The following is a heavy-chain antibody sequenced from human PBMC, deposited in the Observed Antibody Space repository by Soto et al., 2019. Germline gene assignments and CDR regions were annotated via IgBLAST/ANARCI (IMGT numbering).Heavy chain of an antibody. V-gene: IGHV4-34*01. CDR2: INHSGST. Sequence: SETLSLTCAVYGGSFSGYYWSWIRQPPGKGLEWIGEINHSGSTNYNPSLKSRVTISVDTSKNQFSLKLSSVTAADTAVYYCARGLVAVAYCDYWGQGTLVTVSS. CDR3: ARGLVAVAYCDY. CDR1: GGSFSGYY. D-gene: IGHD6-19*01. J-gene: IGHJ4*02.